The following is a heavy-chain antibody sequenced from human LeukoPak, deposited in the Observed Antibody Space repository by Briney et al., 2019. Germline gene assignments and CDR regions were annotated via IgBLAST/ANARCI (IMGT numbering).Heavy chain of an antibody. D-gene: IGHD2-15*01. V-gene: IGHV1-18*01. J-gene: IGHJ6*03. CDR3: ARRIAYCSGGSCYSAPYYYYYMDV. CDR2: ISAYNGNT. CDR1: GYTFTSYG. Sequence: GASVKVSCKASGYTFTSYGISWVRQAPGQGLEWMGWISAYNGNTNYAHKLQGRVTMTTDTSTRTAYMELRSLRSDDTAVYYCARRIAYCSGGSCYSAPYYYYYMDVWGKGTTVTVSS.